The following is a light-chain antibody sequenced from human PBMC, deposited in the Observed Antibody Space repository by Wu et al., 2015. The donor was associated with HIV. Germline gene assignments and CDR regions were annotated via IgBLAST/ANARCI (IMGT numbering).Light chain of an antibody. CDR3: QIYDYSD. J-gene: IGKJ4*01. CDR2: GVS. Sequence: EIVLTQSPGTLSLSPGERATLSCRASQNVGTRYLTWYQQKPGQAPRLLIYGVSSRATGIPDRFSGSGSGTDFTLTISRLEPEDFAVYYCQIYDYSDFGGGTKVEIK. CDR1: QNVGTRY. V-gene: IGKV3-20*01.